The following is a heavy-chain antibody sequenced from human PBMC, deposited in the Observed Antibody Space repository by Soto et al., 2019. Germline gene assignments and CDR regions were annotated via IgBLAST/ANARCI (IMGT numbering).Heavy chain of an antibody. CDR1: GFIFSDHY. V-gene: IGHV3-72*01. CDR3: ASGSGSYLIWFDP. CDR2: TRNKANSYTT. Sequence: EVQLVESGGGLVQPGGSLRLSCAASGFIFSDHYMDWVRQAPGKGLEWIGRTRNKANSYTTEYAASEKGRFTISRDDSTNSLYLQMNSLKTADTAVYYCASGSGSYLIWFDPWGQGTLVTVSS. J-gene: IGHJ5*02. D-gene: IGHD1-26*01.